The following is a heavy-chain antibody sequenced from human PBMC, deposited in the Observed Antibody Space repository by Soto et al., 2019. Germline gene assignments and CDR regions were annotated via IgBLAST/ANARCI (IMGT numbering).Heavy chain of an antibody. V-gene: IGHV3-30-3*01. D-gene: IGHD3-22*01. CDR3: ARDHLSHYYDSSGYSNWFDP. CDR2: ISYDGSNK. Sequence: QVQLVESGGGVVQPGRSLRLSCAASGFTFSSYAMHWVRQAPGKGLAWVAVISYDGSNKYYADSVKGRFTISRDNSKNTLYLQMNSLRAEDTAVYYCARDHLSHYYDSSGYSNWFDPWGQGTLVTVSS. J-gene: IGHJ5*02. CDR1: GFTFSSYA.